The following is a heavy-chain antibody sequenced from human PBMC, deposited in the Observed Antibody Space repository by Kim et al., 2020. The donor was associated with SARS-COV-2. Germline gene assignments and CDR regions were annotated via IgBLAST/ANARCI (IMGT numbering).Heavy chain of an antibody. D-gene: IGHD4-17*01. V-gene: IGHV3-53*01. CDR1: GFTVSTNY. CDR3: ARGASYGDYVNDY. J-gene: IGHJ4*02. Sequence: GGSLRLSCAASGFTVSTNYMSWVRQAPGKGLEWVSVIYSGGSTYYADSVKGRFTISRDNSKNTLYLQMNSLRAEDTAVYCCARGASYGDYVNDYWGQGTLVTVSS. CDR2: IYSGGST.